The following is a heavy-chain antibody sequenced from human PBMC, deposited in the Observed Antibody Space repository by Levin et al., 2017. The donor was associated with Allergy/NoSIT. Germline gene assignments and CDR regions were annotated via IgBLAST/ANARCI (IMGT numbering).Heavy chain of an antibody. CDR1: GYTFPSYG. D-gene: IGHD6-6*01. Sequence: AASVKVSCKASGYTFPSYGINWVRQAPGQGLEWMGWISPYNGNTNYAQKFQGRVTMTTEKSTSTVYMDLRSLRSDETAIYYCARDYKYSSSSGFGYWGQGTLVTVSS. V-gene: IGHV1-18*01. J-gene: IGHJ4*02. CDR3: ARDYKYSSSSGFGY. CDR2: ISPYNGNT.